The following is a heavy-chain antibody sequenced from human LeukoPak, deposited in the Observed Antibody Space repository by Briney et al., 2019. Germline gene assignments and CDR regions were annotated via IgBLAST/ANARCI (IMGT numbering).Heavy chain of an antibody. CDR3: ARDRRVRGVGGHYYYGMDV. CDR2: IYTSGST. J-gene: IGHJ6*02. D-gene: IGHD3-10*01. Sequence: SQTLSLTCTVSGGSISSGSYYWSWIRQPAGKGLEWIGRIYTSGSTNYNPSLKSRVTMSVDTSKNQFSLKLSSVTAADTAVYYCARDRRVRGVGGHYYYGMDVWGQGTTVTVSS. V-gene: IGHV4-61*02. CDR1: GGSISSGSYY.